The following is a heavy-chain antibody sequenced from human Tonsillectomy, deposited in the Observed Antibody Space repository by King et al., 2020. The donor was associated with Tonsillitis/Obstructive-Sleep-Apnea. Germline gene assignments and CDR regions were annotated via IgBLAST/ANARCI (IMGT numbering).Heavy chain of an antibody. V-gene: IGHV1-69*09. D-gene: IGHD3-10*01. CDR2: IIPILGIA. CDR3: AKPSDYYGSGRLDY. CDR1: GGTFSSYA. J-gene: IGHJ4*02. Sequence: VQLVQSGXXXKXXGXSVXVXCKASGGTFSSYAISWVRQAPGQGLEWMGRIIPILGIANYAQKFQGRVTITADKSTSTAYMELSSLRSEDTAVYYCAKPSDYYGSGRLDYWGQGTLVTVSS.